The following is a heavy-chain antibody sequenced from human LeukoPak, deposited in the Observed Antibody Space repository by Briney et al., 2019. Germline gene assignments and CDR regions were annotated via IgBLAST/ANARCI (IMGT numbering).Heavy chain of an antibody. CDR3: AKERRGYYSEY. CDR1: GFTFSSYA. CDR2: ISFDGSKE. J-gene: IGHJ4*02. V-gene: IGHV3-30*02. D-gene: IGHD3-22*01. Sequence: GGSLRLPCAGSGFTFSSYAMQWVRQAPGKGLEWVALISFDGSKEYYADSVKGRFTISRDKSKNTLHLQMNNLRAEDTAVYYCAKERRGYYSEYWGQGTQVTVSS.